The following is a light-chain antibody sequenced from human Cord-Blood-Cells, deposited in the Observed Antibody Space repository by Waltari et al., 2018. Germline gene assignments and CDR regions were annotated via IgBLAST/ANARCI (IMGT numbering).Light chain of an antibody. Sequence: SYELTQPPSVSVSPGQTASITCSGDHLGDKYACWYQQKPGQSPVLVIYQDSKRPSGIPERFSGSNSGNTATLTISGTQAMDEADYYCQAWDSSTVVFGRGTKLTVL. J-gene: IGLJ2*01. CDR2: QDS. CDR3: QAWDSSTVV. V-gene: IGLV3-1*01. CDR1: HLGDKY.